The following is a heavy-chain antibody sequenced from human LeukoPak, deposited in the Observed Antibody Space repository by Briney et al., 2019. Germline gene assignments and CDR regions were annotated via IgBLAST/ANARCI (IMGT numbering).Heavy chain of an antibody. D-gene: IGHD1-14*01. CDR1: GYTFTGYY. CDR3: ARDRNRWGLLDY. Sequence: ASVKVSCKASGYTFTGYYMHWVRQAPGQGLEWMGRINPNSGGTNYAQKFQGRVTMTRDTSISTAYMELSRLRSDDTAVYYCARDRNRWGLLDYWGQGTLVTVSS. V-gene: IGHV1-2*06. J-gene: IGHJ4*02. CDR2: INPNSGGT.